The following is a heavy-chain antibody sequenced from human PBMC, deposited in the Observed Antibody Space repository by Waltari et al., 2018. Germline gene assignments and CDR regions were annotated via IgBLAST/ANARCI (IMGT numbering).Heavy chain of an antibody. Sequence: EVQLVQSGAEVKKPGATVKISCKASGYTFTDYYMHWVQQAPGKGLEWMGRSDPEDGEKIYDKKFKGRVTRTADTSTDTAYMELSSLRSEDTAVYYCATKGLVCSSTSCYERWGQGTLVTVSS. CDR3: ATKGLVCSSTSCYER. CDR2: SDPEDGEK. CDR1: GYTFTDYY. V-gene: IGHV1-69-2*01. J-gene: IGHJ4*02. D-gene: IGHD2-2*01.